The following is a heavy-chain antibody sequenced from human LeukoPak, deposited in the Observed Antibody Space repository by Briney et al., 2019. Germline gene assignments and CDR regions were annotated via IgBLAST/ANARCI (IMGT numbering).Heavy chain of an antibody. J-gene: IGHJ5*02. Sequence: GGSLRLSCAASAFTFSSYGMSWVRQAPGKGLEWVSAISGSGGSTYYADSVKGRFTISRDNSKNTLYLQMNSLRAEDTAVYYCAKGYREDTEWRGQNWFDPWGQGTLVTVSS. CDR1: AFTFSSYG. CDR2: ISGSGGST. CDR3: AKGYREDTEWRGQNWFDP. D-gene: IGHD5-18*01. V-gene: IGHV3-23*01.